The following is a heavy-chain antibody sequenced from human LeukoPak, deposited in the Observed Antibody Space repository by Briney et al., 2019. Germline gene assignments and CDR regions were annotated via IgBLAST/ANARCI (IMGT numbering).Heavy chain of an antibody. CDR3: ARDSGGMS. Sequence: SETLSLTCTVSGGSISIYYWTWIRQPPGKGLEWIGYIYYDGSTNYNPSLKSRVTISVDTSKDQFSLKLSSVTAADTAVYYCARDSGGMSWGQGTLVTVSS. V-gene: IGHV4-59*12. CDR2: IYYDGST. J-gene: IGHJ4*02. D-gene: IGHD3-16*01. CDR1: GGSISIYY.